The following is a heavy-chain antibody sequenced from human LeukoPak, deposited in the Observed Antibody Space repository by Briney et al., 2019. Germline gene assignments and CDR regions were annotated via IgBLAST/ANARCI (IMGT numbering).Heavy chain of an antibody. CDR2: ISAYNGNT. J-gene: IGHJ4*02. CDR1: GYTFTSYG. D-gene: IGHD3-22*01. V-gene: IGHV1-18*01. Sequence: ASVTVSCTASGYTFTSYGISWVRQAPGQGLEWMGWISAYNGNTNYAQKLQGRVTMTTDTSTSTAYMELRSLRSDDTAVYYCASPAHYYDSKEMGYWGQGTLVTVSS. CDR3: ASPAHYYDSKEMGY.